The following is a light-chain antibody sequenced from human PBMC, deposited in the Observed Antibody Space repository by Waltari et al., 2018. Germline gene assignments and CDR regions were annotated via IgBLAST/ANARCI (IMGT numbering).Light chain of an antibody. CDR3: QQYNHCPRWT. V-gene: IGKV3D-15*01. J-gene: IGKJ1*01. CDR2: GAS. Sequence: EIVMTQSPATMSVSPGERATLSCRASQSVSSNLAWYQQKPGQAPRPLIYGASTRATVIPARFRGRGSGTDVNLTISSMQSEDFAGYYWQQYNHCPRWTFGQGTKVEIK. CDR1: QSVSSN.